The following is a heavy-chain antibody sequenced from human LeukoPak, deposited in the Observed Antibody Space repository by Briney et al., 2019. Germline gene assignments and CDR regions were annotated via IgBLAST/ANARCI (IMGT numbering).Heavy chain of an antibody. Sequence: PSETLSLTCTVSGGSISSSSSYWGWIRQPPGKGLEWIGHIFHSGRTSYNPSLKSRVTISVDTSKNQFSLKLSSVTAADTAVYYCARGDSSGYYFGPQNFDYWGQGTLVTVSS. CDR2: IFHSGRT. V-gene: IGHV4-39*01. J-gene: IGHJ4*02. D-gene: IGHD3-22*01. CDR3: ARGDSSGYYFGPQNFDY. CDR1: GGSISSSSSY.